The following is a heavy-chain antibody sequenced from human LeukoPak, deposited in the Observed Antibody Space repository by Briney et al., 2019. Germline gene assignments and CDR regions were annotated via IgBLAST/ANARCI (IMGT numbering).Heavy chain of an antibody. V-gene: IGHV1-46*01. J-gene: IGHJ5*02. CDR2: INPSGGST. CDR1: GYTFTSYY. D-gene: IGHD2-2*01. CDR3: ARDGVDPYCSSTSCYVHWFDP. Sequence: ASVKVSCKASGYTFTSYYMHWVRQAPGQGLEWMGIINPSGGSTSYAQKFQGRVTMTRDTSTSTVYVELSSLRSEDTAVYYCARDGVDPYCSSTSCYVHWFDPWGQGTLVTVSS.